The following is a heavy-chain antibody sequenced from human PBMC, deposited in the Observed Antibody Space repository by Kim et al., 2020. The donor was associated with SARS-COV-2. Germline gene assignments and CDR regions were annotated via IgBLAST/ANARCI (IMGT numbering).Heavy chain of an antibody. CDR3: ARLVSENSAVEY. CDR2: INYSGNT. J-gene: IGHJ4*02. CDR1: GDSISRSSNY. V-gene: IGHV4-39*01. Sequence: SETLSLTCTVSGDSISRSSNYWGWIRQPPGKGLEWIGSINYSGNTYYNPSLKSRVTISVETSKNQFSLKMRSVTAADTAVYYCARLVSENSAVEYWGQGTLVTVSS.